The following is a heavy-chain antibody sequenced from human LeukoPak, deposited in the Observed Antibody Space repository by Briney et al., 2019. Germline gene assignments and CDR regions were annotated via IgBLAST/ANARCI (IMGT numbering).Heavy chain of an antibody. CDR2: ISGSGDST. CDR1: GFTFSNYG. J-gene: IGHJ4*02. Sequence: PGGTLRLSCAASGFTFSNYGMSWVRQAPGKGLEWVSTISGSGDSTYYADSVKGRFTISRDNAKNSLYLQMNSLRAEDTAVYYCARDSDIVTGSKSHFDYWGQGTLVTVSS. V-gene: IGHV3-23*01. D-gene: IGHD3-9*01. CDR3: ARDSDIVTGSKSHFDY.